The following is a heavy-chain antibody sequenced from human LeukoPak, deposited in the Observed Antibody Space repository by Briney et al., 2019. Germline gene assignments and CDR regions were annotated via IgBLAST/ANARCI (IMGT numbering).Heavy chain of an antibody. CDR2: IRSSSSYI. V-gene: IGHV3-21*01. Sequence: GGSLRLSCAASGFTLSSYSMNWVRQAPGEGLEWVSSIRSSSSYIYYADSVKGRFTISRDNAKNSLYLQMNSLRAEDTAVYYCARSRLDYYDSSGYPYAFDIWGQGTMVTVSS. J-gene: IGHJ3*02. D-gene: IGHD3-22*01. CDR1: GFTLSSYS. CDR3: ARSRLDYYDSSGYPYAFDI.